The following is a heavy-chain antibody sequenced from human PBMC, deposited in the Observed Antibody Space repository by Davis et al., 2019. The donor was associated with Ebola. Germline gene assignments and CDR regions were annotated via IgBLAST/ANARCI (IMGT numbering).Heavy chain of an antibody. CDR2: IYRGGST. CDR3: ARVVVGAYFDY. J-gene: IGHJ4*02. V-gene: IGHV3-53*04. CDR1: GFTVSCNY. D-gene: IGHD1-26*01. Sequence: ASLNTSCAASGFTVSCNYMSLLRQAPRKRLEWVSVIYRGGSTYYADSVKGRFTISRHNSKNTLYLQMNSLRAEDTAVYYCARVVVGAYFDYWDQGTLVTVSS.